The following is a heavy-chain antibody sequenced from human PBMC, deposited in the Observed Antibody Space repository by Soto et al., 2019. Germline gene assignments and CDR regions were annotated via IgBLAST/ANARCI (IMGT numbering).Heavy chain of an antibody. V-gene: IGHV1-46*01. CDR2: INPSGGST. J-gene: IGHJ3*02. CDR1: GYTFTSYY. CDR3: ARLAGDAYAFDI. Sequence: ASVKVSCKASGYTFTSYYMHWVRQAPGQGLEWMGIINPSGGSTSYAQKFQGRVTMTRETSTSTVYMELSSLRSEDTAVYYCARLAGDAYAFDIWGQGTMVTVSS. D-gene: IGHD6-19*01.